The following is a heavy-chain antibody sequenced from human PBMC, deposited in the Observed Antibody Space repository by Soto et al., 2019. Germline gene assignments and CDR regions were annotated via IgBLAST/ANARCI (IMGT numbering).Heavy chain of an antibody. Sequence: ASVKVSGKASGYTFTSYDINWVRQATGQGLEWMGWMNPNSGNTGYAQKFQGRVTMTRNTSISTAYMELSSLRSEDTAVYYCARRGLLWFGELSPFDYYYGMDVWGQGTTVTVSS. D-gene: IGHD3-10*01. CDR2: MNPNSGNT. CDR1: GYTFTSYD. J-gene: IGHJ6*02. V-gene: IGHV1-8*01. CDR3: ARRGLLWFGELSPFDYYYGMDV.